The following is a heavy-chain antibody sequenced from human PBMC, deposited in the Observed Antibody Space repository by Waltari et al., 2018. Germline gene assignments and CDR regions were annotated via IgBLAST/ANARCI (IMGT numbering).Heavy chain of an antibody. Sequence: QVQLQESGPGLVKPSETLSLTCAVSGYSISSGYYWGWIRQPPGKGLEWIGSIYHSGSTYYNPSLKSRVTISVDTSKNQFSLKLSSVTAADTAVYYCARDFYTDYWGQGTLVTVSS. D-gene: IGHD2-2*02. CDR2: IYHSGST. CDR1: GYSISSGYY. J-gene: IGHJ4*02. CDR3: ARDFYTDY. V-gene: IGHV4-38-2*02.